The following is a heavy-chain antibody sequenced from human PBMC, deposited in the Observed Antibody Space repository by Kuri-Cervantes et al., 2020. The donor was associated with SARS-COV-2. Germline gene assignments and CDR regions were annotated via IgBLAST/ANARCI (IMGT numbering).Heavy chain of an antibody. J-gene: IGHJ4*02. V-gene: IGHV4-59*08. CDR3: ARSFMVASYFDY. CDR1: GGSISSYY. D-gene: IGHD5-12*01. CDR2: IYYSGST. Sequence: SETLSLTCTVSGGSISSYYWSWIRQPPGKGLEWIGYIYYSGSTNYNPSLKSRVTISLETSKNQFPLKLSSMTAADTAVYYCARSFMVASYFDYWGQGILVTVSS.